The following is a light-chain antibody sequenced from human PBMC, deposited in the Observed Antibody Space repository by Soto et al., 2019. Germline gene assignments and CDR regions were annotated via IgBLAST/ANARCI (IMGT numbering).Light chain of an antibody. CDR3: QQYNNWPPYT. CDR2: DTS. J-gene: IGKJ2*01. Sequence: EIVMTQSPATLSVSPGERATLSCRASQSVSSYLAWYQQKPGQAPRLLIYDTSTRAIGIPARFSGSGSGTEFTLTISSLQSEDFATYYCQQYNNWPPYTFGPGTRLEIK. V-gene: IGKV3-15*01. CDR1: QSVSSY.